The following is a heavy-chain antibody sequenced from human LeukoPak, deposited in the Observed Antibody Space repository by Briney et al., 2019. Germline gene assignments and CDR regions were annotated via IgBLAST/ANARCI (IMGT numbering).Heavy chain of an antibody. D-gene: IGHD5/OR15-5a*01. J-gene: IGHJ3*02. CDR3: ARDLFISTDAFDI. Sequence: GGSLRLSCAASGFTVSSNYMSWVRQAPGKGLEWVSVIYSGGSTYYADSVKGRFTISRDNSKNTLYLQMNSLRAEDTAVYYCARDLFISTDAFDIWGQGTMVTVSS. V-gene: IGHV3-66*01. CDR1: GFTVSSNY. CDR2: IYSGGST.